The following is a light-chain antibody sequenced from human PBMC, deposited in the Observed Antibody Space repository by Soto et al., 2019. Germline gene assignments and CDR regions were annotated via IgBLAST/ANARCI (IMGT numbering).Light chain of an antibody. CDR3: FQATQYPPYT. Sequence: DIVLTQTPLSSPVTLGQPASISCRSSESLLHSDGKTYLSWLQQRPGQPPRLLIYKVSNRLSGVPDRFSGSGAGTDFKLKISMVEADDVGVYYCFQATQYPPYTFGQGTKLEIE. V-gene: IGKV2-24*01. CDR2: KVS. CDR1: ESLLHSDGKTY. J-gene: IGKJ2*01.